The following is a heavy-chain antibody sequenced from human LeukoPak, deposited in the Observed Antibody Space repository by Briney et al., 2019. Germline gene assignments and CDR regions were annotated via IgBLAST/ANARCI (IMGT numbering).Heavy chain of an antibody. CDR2: ISYSGNT. D-gene: IGHD6-19*01. CDR3: ARGAGWYDAQYFQS. Sequence: PSETLSLTCFVSGGSISSNNYYWDWIRQSPGKGLEWIGSISYSGNTYDNPSLKSRVTVSIDTSKNPFSLRLRSVTAADTAVYYCARGAGWYDAQYFQSWGQGTLVIVSS. J-gene: IGHJ1*01. V-gene: IGHV4-39*07. CDR1: GGSISSNNYY.